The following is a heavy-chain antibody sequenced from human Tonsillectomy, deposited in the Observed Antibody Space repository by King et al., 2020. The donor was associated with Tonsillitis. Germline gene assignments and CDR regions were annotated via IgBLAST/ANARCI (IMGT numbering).Heavy chain of an antibody. Sequence: VQLVESGPGLVKPSGTLSLTCAVSGGSISSSNWWSWVRQPPGKGLEWIGEIYHSGSTNYNPSLKSRLTISVDKSKNQFSLKLNSVTAADTAVYYCARDHGYVINLYSWGQGTLVTVSS. D-gene: IGHD3-10*02. CDR2: IYHSGST. V-gene: IGHV4-4*02. CDR1: GGSISSSNW. CDR3: ARDHGYVINLYS. J-gene: IGHJ4*02.